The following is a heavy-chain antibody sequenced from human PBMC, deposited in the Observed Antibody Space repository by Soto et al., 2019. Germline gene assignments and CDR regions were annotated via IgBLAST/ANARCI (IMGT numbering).Heavy chain of an antibody. CDR1: GVSITSYK. CDR3: AREWSAFDY. D-gene: IGHD2-15*01. J-gene: IGHJ4*02. V-gene: IGHV4-59*01. Sequence: QVQLQESGPGLVKPSETLSLTCTVSGVSITSYKWSWIRQSPGKGLEWIAYMYSSGSSSYNPSLKSRVTISVDTSKNHYSLKVNSATAADTAVYYCAREWSAFDYWGQGILVTVSS. CDR2: MYSSGSS.